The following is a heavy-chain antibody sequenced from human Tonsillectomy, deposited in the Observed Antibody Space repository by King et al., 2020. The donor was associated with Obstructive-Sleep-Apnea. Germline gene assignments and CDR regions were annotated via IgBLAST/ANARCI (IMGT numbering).Heavy chain of an antibody. CDR1: GDSVKNAY. J-gene: IGHJ5*02. V-gene: IGHV4-59*02. CDR2: VSHTGNT. Sequence: VQLQESGPGLLKPWETLSLICNVSGDSVKNAYWSWIRQSPGRGLEWIAYVSHTGNTHYNPSLRCRTLISVDSSKNQLFLKMNSVTTTDTAVYYCVRRSTNGRGNWFDPWGQGTLVTVSS. D-gene: IGHD6-13*01. CDR3: VRRSTNGRGNWFDP.